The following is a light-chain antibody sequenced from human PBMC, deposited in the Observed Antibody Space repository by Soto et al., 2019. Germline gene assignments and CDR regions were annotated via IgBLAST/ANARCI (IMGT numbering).Light chain of an antibody. Sequence: QSALTQPASVSGSPGQSITISCTGSSSDVGSYDVVSWYQQYPGKAPKLIIYEGSERPSGVSNRFSGSKSGNSASVTISGLQAEDEAEYYCCSYAGSRVVFGGGTQLTVL. CDR1: SSDVGSYDV. CDR2: EGS. V-gene: IGLV2-23*01. J-gene: IGLJ2*01. CDR3: CSYAGSRVV.